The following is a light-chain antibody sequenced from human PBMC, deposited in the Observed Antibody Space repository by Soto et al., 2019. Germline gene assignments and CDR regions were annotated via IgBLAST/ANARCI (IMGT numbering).Light chain of an antibody. V-gene: IGLV2-14*01. J-gene: IGLJ1*01. Sequence: QSAVTQPASVSGSLGQAITISCTGTSSDVGLYDYVSWYQQHPGKAPQLMIYAVSNRPSGVSNRFSASKSGNTASLFISGLQAEDEADYYCSSYTSDSSYVFGSGTKVTVL. CDR3: SSYTSDSSYV. CDR2: AVS. CDR1: SSDVGLYDY.